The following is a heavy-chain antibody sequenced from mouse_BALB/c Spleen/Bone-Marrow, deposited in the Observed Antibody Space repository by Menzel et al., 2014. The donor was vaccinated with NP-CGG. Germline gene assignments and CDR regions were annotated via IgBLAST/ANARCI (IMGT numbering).Heavy chain of an antibody. CDR2: INPSSGYT. J-gene: IGHJ3*01. Sequence: QVQLQQPGAELARPGASVKMSCKASGYTFTSYTMHWVKQRPGQGLEWIGYINPSSGYTNYNQKFKDKATMTADKSSSTAYMQLSSLTSEDSAGYYCARAAYYRYDEGAWFAYWGQGTLVTVSA. D-gene: IGHD2-14*01. CDR1: GYTFTSYT. V-gene: IGHV1-4*01. CDR3: ARAAYYRYDEGAWFAY.